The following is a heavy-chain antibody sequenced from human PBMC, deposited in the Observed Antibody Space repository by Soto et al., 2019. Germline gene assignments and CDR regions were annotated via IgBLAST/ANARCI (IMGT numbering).Heavy chain of an antibody. V-gene: IGHV3-7*01. J-gene: IGHJ4*02. CDR1: GFTFSSYW. CDR3: ARDCAGSYCTNGVCHEYFDY. Sequence: PGGPLRLSCAASGFTFSSYWMSWVRQAPGKGLEWVANIKQDGSEKYYVDSVKGRFTISRDNAKNSLYLQMNSLRAEDTAVYYCARDCAGSYCTNGVCHEYFDYWGQGTLVTVSS. D-gene: IGHD2-8*01. CDR2: IKQDGSEK.